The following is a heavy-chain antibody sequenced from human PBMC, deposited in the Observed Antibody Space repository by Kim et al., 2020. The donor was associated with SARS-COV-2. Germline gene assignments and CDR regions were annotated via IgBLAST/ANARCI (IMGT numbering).Heavy chain of an antibody. V-gene: IGHV3-74*01. CDR1: SNW. J-gene: IGHJ4*02. CDR2: INSDGSTT. D-gene: IGHD6-19*01. CDR3: AAVTGTVN. Sequence: SNWMHWVRQAPGKGPVWVSRINSDGSTTTYADSVKGRFTISRDNAKNTLYLQMNSLRVEDTAVYHCAAVTGTVNWGQGTLVIVSS.